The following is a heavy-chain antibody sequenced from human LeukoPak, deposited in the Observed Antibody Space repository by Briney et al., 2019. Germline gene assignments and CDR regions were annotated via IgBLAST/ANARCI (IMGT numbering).Heavy chain of an antibody. CDR3: ARDLLYGDWNYAHLDY. V-gene: IGHV3-21*01. D-gene: IGHD1-7*01. Sequence: GGSLRLSCAASGFTFSSYSMNWVRQAPGKGLEWVSSISSSSSYIYYADSVKGRFTISRDNAKNSLYLQMNSLRAEDTAVYYCARDLLYGDWNYAHLDYWGQGTLVTVSS. CDR2: ISSSSSYI. CDR1: GFTFSSYS. J-gene: IGHJ4*02.